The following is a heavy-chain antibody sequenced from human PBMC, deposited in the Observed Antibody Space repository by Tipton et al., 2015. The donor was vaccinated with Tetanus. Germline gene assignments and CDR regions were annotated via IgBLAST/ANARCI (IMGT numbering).Heavy chain of an antibody. J-gene: IGHJ4*02. CDR2: MNPNSGNT. Sequence: QVQLVQSGAEVKKPGASVKVSCKASGYTFTSYDITWVRQATGQGLEWMGWMNPNSGNTGYAQKFQGRVTMTRNTSISTAYMELGSLRSEDTAVYYCARRVYDSEETRIDYWAREPWSPSPQ. V-gene: IGHV1-8*01. D-gene: IGHD3-22*01. CDR1: GYTFTSYD. CDR3: ARRVYDSEETRIDY.